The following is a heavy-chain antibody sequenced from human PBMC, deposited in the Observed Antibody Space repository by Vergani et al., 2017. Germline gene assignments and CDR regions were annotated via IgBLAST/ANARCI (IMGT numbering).Heavy chain of an antibody. V-gene: IGHV4-39*01. CDR3: ARLVLRSLIDI. J-gene: IGHJ3*02. CDR1: GGSISSSSYY. CDR2: IYYSGST. Sequence: QLQLQESGPGLVKPSETLSLTCTVSGGSISSSSYYWGWIRQPPGKGLEWIGSIYYSGSTYYNPSLKSRVTISRDNAKNSLYLQMNSLRAEDTAVYYCARLVLRSLIDIWGQGTMVTVSS. D-gene: IGHD2-8*01.